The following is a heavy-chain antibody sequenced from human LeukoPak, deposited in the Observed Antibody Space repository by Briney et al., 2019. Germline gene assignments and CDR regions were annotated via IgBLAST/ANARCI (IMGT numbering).Heavy chain of an antibody. Sequence: KPSETLSLTCSVSGVSISSNYWSWIRQPPGKGLEWIGNIYYSGSTNYNPSLKSRVTISVDTSKNQFSLKLSSVTAVDTAVYYCERVQQQLLPFDYWGQGILVTVSS. J-gene: IGHJ4*02. D-gene: IGHD6-13*01. V-gene: IGHV4-59*01. CDR1: GVSISSNY. CDR3: ERVQQQLLPFDY. CDR2: IYYSGST.